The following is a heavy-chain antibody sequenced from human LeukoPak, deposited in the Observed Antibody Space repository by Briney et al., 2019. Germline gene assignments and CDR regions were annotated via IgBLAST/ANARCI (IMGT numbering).Heavy chain of an antibody. J-gene: IGHJ4*02. CDR1: GGSISSYF. D-gene: IGHD3-10*01. V-gene: IGHV4-4*07. CDR2: IHASGTT. CDR3: ARDGADVYGRAFDY. Sequence: PSETLSLTCNVSGGSISSYFWTWIRQPPGKGLEWIGRIHASGTTNYNSSLKSRVSMSVDTSKNQFSLKLTSVTAADTAVYFCARDGADVYGRAFDYWGQGTLVSVSS.